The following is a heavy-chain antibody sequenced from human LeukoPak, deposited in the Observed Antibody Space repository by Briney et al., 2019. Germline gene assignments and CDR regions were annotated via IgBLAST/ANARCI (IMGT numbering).Heavy chain of an antibody. D-gene: IGHD1-26*01. CDR3: AKDSGSYFNY. J-gene: IGHJ4*02. CDR1: GFTFSSYW. V-gene: IGHV3-74*01. Sequence: PGGSLRLSCAASGFTFSSYWMNWVRQAPGKGLVWVSRIASDGSSTTYADSVKGRFTISRDNSKNTLYLQMNSLRAEDTAVYYCAKDSGSYFNYWGQGTLVTVSS. CDR2: IASDGSST.